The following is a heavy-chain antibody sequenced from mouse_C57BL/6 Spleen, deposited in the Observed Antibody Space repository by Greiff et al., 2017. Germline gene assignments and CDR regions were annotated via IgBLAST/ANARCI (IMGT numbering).Heavy chain of an antibody. CDR1: GYTFTSYW. CDR3: AREGDGRFDY. J-gene: IGHJ2*01. CDR2: IDPNSGGT. V-gene: IGHV1-72*01. Sequence: QVQLQQPGAELVKPGASVKLSCKASGYTFTSYWMHWVKQRPGRGLEWIGRIDPNSGGTKYNEKFKSKAALTVDKPSSTAYMPLSSLTSEDSAVYYCAREGDGRFDYWGQGTTLTVSS. D-gene: IGHD2-3*01.